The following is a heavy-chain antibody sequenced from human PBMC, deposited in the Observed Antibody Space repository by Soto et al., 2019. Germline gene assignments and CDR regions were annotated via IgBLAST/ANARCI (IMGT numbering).Heavy chain of an antibody. CDR3: AREPSLVVVAATGDGDAFDI. J-gene: IGHJ3*02. V-gene: IGHV4-34*01. D-gene: IGHD2-15*01. Sequence: PSETLSLTCAVYGGSFSGYYWSWIRQPPGKGLEWIGEINHSGSTNYNPSLKSRVTISVDTSKNQFSLKLSSVTAADTAVYYCAREPSLVVVAATGDGDAFDIWCQGTMVTVSS. CDR1: GGSFSGYY. CDR2: INHSGST.